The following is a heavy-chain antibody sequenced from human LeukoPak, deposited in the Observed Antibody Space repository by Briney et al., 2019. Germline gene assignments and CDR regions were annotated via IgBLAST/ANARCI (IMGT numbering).Heavy chain of an antibody. CDR2: IYTSGST. Sequence: SQTLSLTCTVSGGSISSGDYYWSWIRQPPGKGLEWIGRIYTSGSTNYNPSLKSRVTISVDTSKNQFFLKLSSVTAADTAVYYCARDLGYCSSTSCYYAFDIWGQGTMVTVSS. CDR1: GGSISSGDYY. D-gene: IGHD2-2*01. V-gene: IGHV4-61*02. J-gene: IGHJ3*02. CDR3: ARDLGYCSSTSCYYAFDI.